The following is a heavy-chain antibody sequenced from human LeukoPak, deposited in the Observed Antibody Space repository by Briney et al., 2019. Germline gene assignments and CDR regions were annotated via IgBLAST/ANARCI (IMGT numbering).Heavy chain of an antibody. CDR3: ASSGVGTTSRHY. J-gene: IGHJ4*02. CDR1: GYSISSGYY. CDR2: IYHSGST. D-gene: IGHD3-3*01. Sequence: SETLSLTCTVSGYSISSGYYWGWIRQPPGKGLEWIGSIYHSGSTYYNPSLKSRVTISVDSSKNQFSLKLSSVTAADTAVYYCASSGVGTTSRHYWGQGTLVTVSS. V-gene: IGHV4-38-2*02.